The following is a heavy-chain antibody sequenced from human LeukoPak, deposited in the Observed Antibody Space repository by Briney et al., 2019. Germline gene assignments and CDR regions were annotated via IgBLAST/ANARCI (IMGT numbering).Heavy chain of an antibody. J-gene: IGHJ6*02. CDR2: IKEDGGEK. V-gene: IGHV3-7*01. CDR1: GFTFSTYW. CDR3: ARDRSTVTYYGMDV. Sequence: GGSLRLSCVASGFTFSTYWMSWVRQAPGKGLEWVANIKEDGGEKYYVDSVKGRFTISRDNAKNTLYLQMNSLRAEDTAVYYCARDRSTVTYYGMDVWGQGTTVTVSS.